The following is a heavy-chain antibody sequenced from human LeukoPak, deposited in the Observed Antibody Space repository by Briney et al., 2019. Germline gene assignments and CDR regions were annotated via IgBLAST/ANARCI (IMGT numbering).Heavy chain of an antibody. CDR3: ARQGYCSRGSCYWSGWFDP. J-gene: IGHJ5*02. Sequence: GGSLRLSCVVSGFTFSDYYMSWIRQAPGKGLEWVSYISSDNTTAYYADSVKGRFTVSRDNAKDSLYLQMNSLRAEDTAVYYCARQGYCSRGSCYWSGWFDPWGQGTLVTVSS. V-gene: IGHV3-11*01. CDR1: GFTFSDYY. D-gene: IGHD2-15*01. CDR2: ISSDNTTA.